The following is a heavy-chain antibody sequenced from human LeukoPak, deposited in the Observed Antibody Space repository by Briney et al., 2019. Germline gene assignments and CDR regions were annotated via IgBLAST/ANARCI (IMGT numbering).Heavy chain of an antibody. V-gene: IGHV3-23*01. J-gene: IGHJ4*02. CDR3: AKCYDLWSGPFDY. CDR1: GFTFSSYA. D-gene: IGHD3-3*01. CDR2: ISGSGGST. Sequence: PGGSLRLSCAASGFTFSSYAMSWVRQAPGKGLEWVSAISGSGGSTYYADSVKGRFTLSRDNSKNTLYLQMNSLRAEDTVVYYCAKCYDLWSGPFDYWGQGPLVTVSS.